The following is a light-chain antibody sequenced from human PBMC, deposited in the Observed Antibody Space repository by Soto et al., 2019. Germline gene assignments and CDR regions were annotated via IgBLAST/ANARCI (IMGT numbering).Light chain of an antibody. V-gene: IGKV3-20*01. CDR1: QSVSSSY. CDR2: GAS. CDR3: QQYGSSPLFT. Sequence: EIVLTQSPGTLSLSPGERATLSCRASQSVSSSYLAWYQQKPGQAPRLLIYGASSRATGITDRFSGSGSGTDFTLTIRRLEPEDFAVYYCQQYGSSPLFTFGPGTKVDIK. J-gene: IGKJ3*01.